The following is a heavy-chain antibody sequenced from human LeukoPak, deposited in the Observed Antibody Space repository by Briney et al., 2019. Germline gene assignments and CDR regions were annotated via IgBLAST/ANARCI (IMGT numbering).Heavy chain of an antibody. CDR1: GGFISSFY. J-gene: IGHJ3*02. CDR3: AGRQQIVAVTASRDTFDI. Sequence: TASETLSLTCIVSGGFISSFYWSWIRQPPGKGLEWIGYIYHNGRARYRPSLGSRVTMSLDTSKNQFSLKVKSLTAADTAVYYCAGRQQIVAVTASRDTFDIWGQGTMVTVSS. CDR2: IYHNGRA. V-gene: IGHV4-59*01. D-gene: IGHD2-21*02.